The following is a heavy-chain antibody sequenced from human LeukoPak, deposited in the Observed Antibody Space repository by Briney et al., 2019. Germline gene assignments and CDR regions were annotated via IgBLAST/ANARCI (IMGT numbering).Heavy chain of an antibody. D-gene: IGHD3-22*01. CDR1: GYTFTGYY. CDR3: AREASSGYYYADY. CDR2: INPNSGGT. J-gene: IGHJ4*02. Sequence: ASVKVSRKASGYTFTGYYMHWVRQAPGQGLEWMGWINPNSGGTNYAQKFQGRVTMTRDTSISTAYMELSSLRSEDTAVYYCAREASSGYYYADYWGQGTLVTVSS. V-gene: IGHV1-2*02.